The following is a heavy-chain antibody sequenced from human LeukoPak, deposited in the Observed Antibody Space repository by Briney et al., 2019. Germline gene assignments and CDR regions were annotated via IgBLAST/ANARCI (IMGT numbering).Heavy chain of an antibody. CDR1: GASISGSGYY. J-gene: IGHJ4*02. CDR3: VKSGGYGLIDY. Sequence: SETLSLTCAVSGASISGSGYYLGWIRQPPGKGLEWIGNIYYTGSTYYNASLQSRVTISIDTSKNQFSLRLSSVTAADTAMYYCVKSGGYGLIDYWGQGTLVTVSS. CDR2: IYYTGST. V-gene: IGHV4-39*01. D-gene: IGHD1-26*01.